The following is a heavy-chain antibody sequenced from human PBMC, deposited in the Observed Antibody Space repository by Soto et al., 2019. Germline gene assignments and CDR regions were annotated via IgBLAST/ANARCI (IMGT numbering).Heavy chain of an antibody. CDR1: GGSINSYY. D-gene: IGHD2-15*01. V-gene: IGHV4-59*01. J-gene: IGHJ3*02. CDR3: ARDSPSEGYCSGGSCYFAASDI. Sequence: SETLSLTCTVSGGSINSYYWSWIRQPPGKGLEWIGYIYYSGSTNYNPSLKSRVTISVDTSKNQFSLKLSSVTAADTAVYYCARDSPSEGYCSGGSCYFAASDIWGQGTMVTVSS. CDR2: IYYSGST.